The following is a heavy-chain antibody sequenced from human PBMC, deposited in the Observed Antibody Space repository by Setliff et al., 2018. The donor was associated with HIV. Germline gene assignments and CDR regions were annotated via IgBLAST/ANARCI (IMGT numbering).Heavy chain of an antibody. D-gene: IGHD3-10*01. CDR1: GGSISRYY. CDR2: IYTTGST. V-gene: IGHV4-4*07. J-gene: IGHJ4*02. CDR3: ASSTLHRTYFDY. Sequence: KPSETLSLTCIVSGGSISRYYWNWIRQPAGKGLEWIGHIYTTGSTNYNPSLKSRVTVSVDTSKSQFSLRLSSVTAADTAVYYCASSTLHRTYFDYWGQGTLVTVSS.